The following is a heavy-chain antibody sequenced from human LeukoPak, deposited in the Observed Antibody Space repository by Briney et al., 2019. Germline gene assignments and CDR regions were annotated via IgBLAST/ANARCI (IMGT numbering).Heavy chain of an antibody. J-gene: IGHJ4*02. CDR3: ASYSSSWLNGDTYFDY. Sequence: ASVTVSCKASGYTFTGYYMHWVRQAPGQGLEWMGWINPNSGGTNYAQKFQGRVTMTRDTSISTAYIELSRLRSDDTAVYYCASYSSSWLNGDTYFDYWGQGALVTVSS. V-gene: IGHV1-2*02. CDR1: GYTFTGYY. CDR2: INPNSGGT. D-gene: IGHD6-13*01.